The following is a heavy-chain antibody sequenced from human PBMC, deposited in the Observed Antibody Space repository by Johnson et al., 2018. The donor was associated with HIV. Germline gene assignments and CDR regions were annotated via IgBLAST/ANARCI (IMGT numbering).Heavy chain of an antibody. CDR3: ARGRGYIAPKLSGGAAFDI. Sequence: VQLVESGGGLVQPGGSLRLSCAASGFTFSSYWMSWVRQAPGKGLEWVAHIKQDGSEQSYVASVKGRFTISRDNAKTSLYLQMNRLRAEDTAVYYCARGRGYIAPKLSGGAAFDIWGQGTMVTVSS. D-gene: IGHD5-18*01. V-gene: IGHV3-7*03. J-gene: IGHJ3*02. CDR1: GFTFSSYW. CDR2: IKQDGSEQ.